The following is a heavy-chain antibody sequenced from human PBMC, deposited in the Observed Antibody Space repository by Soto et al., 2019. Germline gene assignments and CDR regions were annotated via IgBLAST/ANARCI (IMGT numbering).Heavy chain of an antibody. CDR2: IIPIFGTS. J-gene: IGHJ6*02. V-gene: IGHV1-69*06. CDR1: GGTFSSYA. D-gene: IGHD2-15*01. CDR3: ARGYCSGGSCYWPYYYGMDV. Sequence: SVKVSCKASGGTFSSYAISWVRQAPGQGLEWMGGIIPIFGTSNYAQKFQGRVTITAEKPTSKAYMELRSLRSEDTAVYYCARGYCSGGSCYWPYYYGMDVWGQGTTVTVSS.